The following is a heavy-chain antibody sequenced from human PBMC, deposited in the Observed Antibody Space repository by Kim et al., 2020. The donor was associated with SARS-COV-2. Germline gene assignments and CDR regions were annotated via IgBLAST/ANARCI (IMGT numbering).Heavy chain of an antibody. Sequence: SETLSLTCTVSGGSISSGNYYWSWIRQHPGKGLEWIGYIYYSGSTYYNPSLKSRVTISVDTSKNQFSLKLSSVTAADTAVYYCARISGITIFGVVITVPFDYWGQGTLVTGSS. V-gene: IGHV4-31*03. D-gene: IGHD3-3*01. CDR1: GGSISSGNYY. CDR3: ARISGITIFGVVITVPFDY. CDR2: IYYSGST. J-gene: IGHJ4*02.